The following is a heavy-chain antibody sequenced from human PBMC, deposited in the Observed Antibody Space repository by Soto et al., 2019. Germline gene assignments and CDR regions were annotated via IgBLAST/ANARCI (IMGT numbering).Heavy chain of an antibody. CDR1: GGSISSYY. V-gene: IGHV4-59*01. J-gene: IGHJ5*02. D-gene: IGHD3-3*01. Sequence: QVQLQESGPGLVKPSETLSLTCTVSGGSISSYYWSWIRQPPGKGLEWIGYIYYSGSTNYNPSLKSRVTLSVDTSKNQFSLKLSSVTAADTAVYYCARGVGYDFWSGYYPFDPWGQGTLVTVSS. CDR2: IYYSGST. CDR3: ARGVGYDFWSGYYPFDP.